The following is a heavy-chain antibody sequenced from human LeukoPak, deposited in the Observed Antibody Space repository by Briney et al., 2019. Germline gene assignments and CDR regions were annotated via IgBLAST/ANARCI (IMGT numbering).Heavy chain of an antibody. CDR1: GYSISSGYY. Sequence: PSETLSLTCTVSGYSISSGYYWGWIRQPPGKGLEWIGSIYHSGSTYYNPSLKSRVTISVDTSKNQFSLKLSSVTAADTAVYYCARGNIVLMVYALIRDAFDIWGQGTMVTVSS. CDR3: ARGNIVLMVYALIRDAFDI. CDR2: IYHSGST. J-gene: IGHJ3*02. V-gene: IGHV4-38-2*02. D-gene: IGHD2-8*01.